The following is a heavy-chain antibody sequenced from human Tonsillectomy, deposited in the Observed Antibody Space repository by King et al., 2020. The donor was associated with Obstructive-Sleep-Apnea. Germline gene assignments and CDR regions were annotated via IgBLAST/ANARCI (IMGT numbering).Heavy chain of an antibody. J-gene: IGHJ4*02. Sequence: QLQESGPGLVKPSETLSLTCTVSGGSISSNNYYWGWIRQPPGKGLEWIGSIYYSGSTYYNPSLKSRVIISIDTSKNQFSLRLSSVTAADTAVYYCAREGIDQWLQAYQFDYWGQGTLVTVSS. V-gene: IGHV4-39*07. D-gene: IGHD6-19*01. CDR2: IYYSGST. CDR1: GGSISSNNYY. CDR3: AREGIDQWLQAYQFDY.